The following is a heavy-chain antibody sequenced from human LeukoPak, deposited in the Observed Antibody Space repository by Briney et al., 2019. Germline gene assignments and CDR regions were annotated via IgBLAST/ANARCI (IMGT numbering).Heavy chain of an antibody. Sequence: GASVKVSCKASGGTFSSYAISWVRQAPGQGLEWMGRIIPILGIANYAQKFQGRVTITTDESTSTAYMELSSLRSEDTAVYYCASSNQLLRSAVQYYFDYWGQGTLVTVSS. J-gene: IGHJ4*02. CDR2: IIPILGIA. CDR1: GGTFSSYA. CDR3: ASSNQLLRSAVQYYFDY. V-gene: IGHV1-69*04. D-gene: IGHD3-10*02.